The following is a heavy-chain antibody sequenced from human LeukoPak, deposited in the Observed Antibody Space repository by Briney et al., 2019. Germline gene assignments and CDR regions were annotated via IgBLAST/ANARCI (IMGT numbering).Heavy chain of an antibody. Sequence: PGGSLRLSCAASGFTFSSYGMHWVRQAPGKGLEWVAFIRYDGSNKYYADSVKGRFTISRDNSKNTLYLQMNSLRAEDTAVYYCAKDKGPWYQLFTWGQGTLVTVSS. CDR3: AKDKGPWYQLFT. CDR2: IRYDGSNK. V-gene: IGHV3-30*02. J-gene: IGHJ4*02. CDR1: GFTFSSYG. D-gene: IGHD2-2*01.